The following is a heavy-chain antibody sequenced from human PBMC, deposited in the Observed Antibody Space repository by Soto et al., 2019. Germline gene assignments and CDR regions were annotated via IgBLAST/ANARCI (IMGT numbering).Heavy chain of an antibody. CDR3: ARHPSEGVDY. CDR2: IYYSGST. J-gene: IGHJ4*02. D-gene: IGHD3-10*01. CDR1: GGSISSYY. Sequence: SETLSLTCTVSGGSISSYYWSWIWQPPGKGLEWIGYIYYSGSTNYNPSLKSRVTISVDTSKNQFSLKLSSVTAADTAVYYCARHPSEGVDYWGQGTLVTVSS. V-gene: IGHV4-59*08.